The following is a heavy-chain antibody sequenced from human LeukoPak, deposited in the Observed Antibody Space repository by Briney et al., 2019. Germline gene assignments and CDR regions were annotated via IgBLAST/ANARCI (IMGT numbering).Heavy chain of an antibody. Sequence: GASLRLSCAASGFTFSNYGMHWVRQAPGKGLEWVAIIWYDGSNKYYADSVKGRFTISRDNSKNTLYLQMNSLRAEDTAVYYCARDRDVYSSRWNRNFAYWGQGTLVTVSA. CDR3: ARDRDVYSSRWNRNFAY. J-gene: IGHJ4*02. V-gene: IGHV3-33*01. CDR2: IWYDGSNK. D-gene: IGHD6-13*01. CDR1: GFTFSNYG.